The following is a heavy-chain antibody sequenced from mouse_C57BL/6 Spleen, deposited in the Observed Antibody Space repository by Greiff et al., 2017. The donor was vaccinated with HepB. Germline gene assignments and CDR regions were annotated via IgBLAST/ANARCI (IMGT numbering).Heavy chain of an antibody. J-gene: IGHJ3*01. Sequence: QVQLKESGPELVKPGASVKISCKASGYAFSSSWMNWVKQRPGKGLEWIGRIYPGDGDTNYNGKFKGKATLTADKSSSTAYMQLSSLTSEDSAVYFCAREIYYDYDPPFAYWGQGTLVTVSA. CDR1: GYAFSSSW. CDR3: AREIYYDYDPPFAY. CDR2: IYPGDGDT. V-gene: IGHV1-82*01. D-gene: IGHD2-4*01.